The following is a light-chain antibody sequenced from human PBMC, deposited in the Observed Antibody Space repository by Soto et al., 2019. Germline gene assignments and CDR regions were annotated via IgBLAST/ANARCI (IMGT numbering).Light chain of an antibody. Sequence: EIVMTQSPATLSVSPGERATLSCRASQSVSSNLAWYQQKPGQAPRLLIYGASTRATGIPARFSGSGSGTDLILTISSLQSEDFAVYYCQQYNNWPPLTFGQGTRLEIK. CDR3: QQYNNWPPLT. V-gene: IGKV3-15*01. J-gene: IGKJ5*01. CDR1: QSVSSN. CDR2: GAS.